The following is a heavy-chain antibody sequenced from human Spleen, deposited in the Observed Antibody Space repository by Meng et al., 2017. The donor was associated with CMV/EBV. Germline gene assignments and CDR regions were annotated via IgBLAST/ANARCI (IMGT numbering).Heavy chain of an antibody. V-gene: IGHV1-2*02. CDR2: IHPHRGDT. CDR3: AREDDDVFDM. Sequence: ASVKVSCKASGYTFTAHYFHWVRQAPGQGLEWMGWIHPHRGDTNYAQQFQGRVTLTRDTSIRTAYVEISGLTSDDTAVYYCAREDDDVFDMWGQGTMVTVSS. J-gene: IGHJ3*02. CDR1: GYTFTAHY.